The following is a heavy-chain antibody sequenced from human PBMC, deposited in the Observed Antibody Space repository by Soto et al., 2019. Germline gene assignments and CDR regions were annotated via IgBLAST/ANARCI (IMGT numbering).Heavy chain of an antibody. CDR2: IRQDGHEK. CDR3: ARDLPGYCSTTNCYYYFDF. CDR1: GFTFTSYS. J-gene: IGHJ4*02. D-gene: IGHD2-2*01. V-gene: IGHV3-7*03. Sequence: GGSLRLSCAVSGFTFTSYSMSWVRQAPGEGLEWVANIRQDGHEKYYVDSVRGRFTISRDNAQNSLYLQMDSLRAEDTAMYYCARDLPGYCSTTNCYYYFDFWGQGTLVTVSS.